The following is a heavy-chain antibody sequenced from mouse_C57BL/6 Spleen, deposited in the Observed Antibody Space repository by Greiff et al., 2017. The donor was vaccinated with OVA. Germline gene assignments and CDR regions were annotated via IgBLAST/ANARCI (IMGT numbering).Heavy chain of an antibody. D-gene: IGHD3-2*02. J-gene: IGHJ4*01. V-gene: IGHV1-15*01. CDR3: TRETAQATMDY. Sequence: VQLQESGAELVRPGASVTLSCKASGYTFTDYEMHWVKQTPVHGLEWIGAIDPETGGTAYNQKFKGKAILTADKSSSTAYMELRSLTSEDSAVYYCTRETAQATMDYWGQGTSVTVSS. CDR1: GYTFTDYE. CDR2: IDPETGGT.